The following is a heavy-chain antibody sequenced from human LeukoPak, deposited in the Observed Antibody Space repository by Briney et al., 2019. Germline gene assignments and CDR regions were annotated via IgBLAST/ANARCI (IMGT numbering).Heavy chain of an antibody. J-gene: IGHJ6*03. CDR1: GYTFTGYY. CDR3: AREAAAGINYYYYMDV. Sequence: ASVKVSCKASGYTFTGYYMHWVRQAPGQGLEWMGWINPNSGGTKYAHNFQGRVTTTRDTSIGTAYMELRSLRSDDTAVYYCAREAAAGINYYYYMDVWGKGTTVTVSS. V-gene: IGHV1-2*02. D-gene: IGHD6-13*01. CDR2: INPNSGGT.